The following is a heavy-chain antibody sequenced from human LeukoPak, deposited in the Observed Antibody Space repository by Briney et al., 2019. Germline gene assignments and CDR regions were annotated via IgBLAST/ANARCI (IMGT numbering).Heavy chain of an antibody. J-gene: IGHJ6*02. CDR1: GGTFSSYA. D-gene: IGHD5-18*01. V-gene: IGHV1-69*01. CDR2: IIPIFGTA. Sequence: GASVKVSCKASGGTFSSYAISWVRQAPGQGLEWMGGIIPIFGTANYAQKFQGRVTITADESTSTAYMELSSLRSEDTAVYYCARGLYSYGFSHGMDVWGQGTTVTVSS. CDR3: ARGLYSYGFSHGMDV.